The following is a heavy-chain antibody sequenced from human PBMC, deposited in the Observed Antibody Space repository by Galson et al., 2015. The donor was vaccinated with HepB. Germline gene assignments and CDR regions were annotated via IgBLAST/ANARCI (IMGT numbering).Heavy chain of an antibody. Sequence: QSGAEVKKPGESLKISCKGSGYSFTSYWIGWVRQMPGKGLEYMGIIHPGDSEIRYSPSLQGQVTISADKSISTAYLQWSSLKASDTAMYYCARHWSEYYDYVWGPYYFDYWGQGTLVTVSS. D-gene: IGHD3-16*01. CDR3: ARHWSEYYDYVWGPYYFDY. J-gene: IGHJ4*02. CDR2: IHPGDSEI. CDR1: GYSFTSYW. V-gene: IGHV5-51*01.